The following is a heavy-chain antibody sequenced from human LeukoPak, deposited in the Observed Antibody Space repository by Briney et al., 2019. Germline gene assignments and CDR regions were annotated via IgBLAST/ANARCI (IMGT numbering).Heavy chain of an antibody. CDR2: ISGSSSYI. CDR1: GFTFSSYT. D-gene: IGHD3-10*02. J-gene: IGHJ5*01. Sequence: PGGSLRLSCVVSGFTFSSYTMNWVRQTPGKGLEWVSSISGSSSYIYYADSVKGRFTISRDDAKNSLYLQMNSLRAEDTAVYYCARDPAGMFGEFNWFDSWGQGTLVTVSS. CDR3: ARDPAGMFGEFNWFDS. V-gene: IGHV3-21*01.